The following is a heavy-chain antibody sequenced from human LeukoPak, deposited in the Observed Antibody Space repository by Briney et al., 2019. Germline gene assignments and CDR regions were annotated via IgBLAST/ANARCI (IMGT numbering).Heavy chain of an antibody. Sequence: ASVKVSCKASGGTFSSYAISWVRQAPGQGLEWMGRIIPILGIANYAQKFQGRVTITADKSTSTAYMELSSLRSEDTAVYYCARVGVTTGGSLLDPWGQGTLVTVSS. CDR1: GGTFSSYA. V-gene: IGHV1-69*04. D-gene: IGHD4-17*01. CDR2: IIPILGIA. J-gene: IGHJ5*02. CDR3: ARVGVTTGGSLLDP.